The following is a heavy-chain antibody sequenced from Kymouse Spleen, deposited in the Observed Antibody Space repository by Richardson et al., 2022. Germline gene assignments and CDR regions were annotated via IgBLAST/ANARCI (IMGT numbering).Heavy chain of an antibody. CDR3: ARGRTGTSFDY. D-gene: IGHD1-1*01,IGHD1-20*01,IGHD1-7*01. Sequence: QVQLVESGGGVVQPGRSLRLSCAASGFTFSSYGMHWVRQAPGKGLEWVAVIWYDGSNKYYADSVKGRFTISRDNSKNTLYLQMNSLRAEDTAVYYCARGRTGTSFDYWGQGTLVTVSS. CDR1: GFTFSSYG. J-gene: IGHJ4*02. CDR2: IWYDGSNK. V-gene: IGHV3-33*01.